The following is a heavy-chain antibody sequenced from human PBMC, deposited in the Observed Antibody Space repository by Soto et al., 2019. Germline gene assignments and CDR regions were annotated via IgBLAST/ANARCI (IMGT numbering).Heavy chain of an antibody. CDR3: ARDGFYGPVDY. Sequence: EVQLVESGGGLVQPGGSLRLSCAASGFTFSSYEMNWVRQAPGKGLEWVSYISSSGSTIYYADSVKGRFTISRDNAKNSLYRQMNSLRAEDTAVYYCARDGFYGPVDYWGQGTLVTVSS. J-gene: IGHJ4*02. V-gene: IGHV3-48*03. CDR1: GFTFSSYE. D-gene: IGHD4-17*01. CDR2: ISSSGSTI.